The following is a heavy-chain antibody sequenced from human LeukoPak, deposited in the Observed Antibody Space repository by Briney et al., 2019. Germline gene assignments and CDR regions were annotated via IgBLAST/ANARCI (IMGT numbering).Heavy chain of an antibody. V-gene: IGHV3-7*01. D-gene: IGHD3-10*01. J-gene: IGHJ4*02. Sequence: GGSLRLSCAASGFTFSSYWMSWVRQAPGKGLERVANIKQDGSEKYYVDSVKGRFTISRDNAKNSLYLQMNSLRAEETAVYYCAREVVTMVRGGNFDYWGQGTLVTVSS. CDR2: IKQDGSEK. CDR1: GFTFSSYW. CDR3: AREVVTMVRGGNFDY.